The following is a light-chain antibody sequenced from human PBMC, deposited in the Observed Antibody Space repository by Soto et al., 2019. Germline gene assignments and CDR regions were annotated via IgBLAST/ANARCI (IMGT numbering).Light chain of an antibody. CDR2: DAS. Sequence: EIVLTQSPATLSLSPGERATLSCRASQSVNSYLAWYQQRPGQAPRLLIYDASNRATGIPARFSGSGSGTDFTLTISSLEPEDFVIYYCQQRSSWPPPTFGGGTRVDMK. J-gene: IGKJ4*01. CDR1: QSVNSY. V-gene: IGKV3-11*01. CDR3: QQRSSWPPPT.